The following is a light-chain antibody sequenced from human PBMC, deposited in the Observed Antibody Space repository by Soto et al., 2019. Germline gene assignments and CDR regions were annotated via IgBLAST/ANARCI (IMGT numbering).Light chain of an antibody. CDR1: SSDVGGYNY. J-gene: IGLJ2*01. Sequence: QSALTQPASVSGSPGQSITISCTGTSSDVGGYNYVSWYQQQSGKAPKLIIHEVNKRPSGVSTRFSGSKSGNTASLTISGLQAEDEADYFCSSYTDSTTLVLFGGGTKLTVL. CDR2: EVN. V-gene: IGLV2-14*01. CDR3: SSYTDSTTLVL.